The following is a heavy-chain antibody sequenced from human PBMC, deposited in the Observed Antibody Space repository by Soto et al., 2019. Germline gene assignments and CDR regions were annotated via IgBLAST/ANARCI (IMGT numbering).Heavy chain of an antibody. CDR2: ISYDGNNK. Sequence: QVQLVESGGGVVQPGRSLRLSCAASGFTFSSYGMHWVRQAPGKGLEWVAVISYDGNNKYYADSVKGRFTISRDNFKNTLYLQLESLRAEDTAMYYCAKDHLATTVTPPSYWGQGTLVSGSS. D-gene: IGHD4-17*01. J-gene: IGHJ4*02. V-gene: IGHV3-30*18. CDR3: AKDHLATTVTPPSY. CDR1: GFTFSSYG.